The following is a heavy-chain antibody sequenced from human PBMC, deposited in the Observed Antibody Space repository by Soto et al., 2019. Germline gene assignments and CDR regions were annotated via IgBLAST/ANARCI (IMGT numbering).Heavy chain of an antibody. D-gene: IGHD7-27*01. V-gene: IGHV3-74*01. Sequence: EVKVVESGGGVVQPGGSLRLSCAASGFTFSDNWMHWVRQPPGKGPVGVSRISGDASSTYYADSVKGRFTISRDSAKNTVYLQMDSLRVEDTAVYYCTRGGTRTTYWGLFDSWGQGTLVTVSS. CDR2: ISGDASST. CDR3: TRGGTRTTYWGLFDS. J-gene: IGHJ4*02. CDR1: GFTFSDNW.